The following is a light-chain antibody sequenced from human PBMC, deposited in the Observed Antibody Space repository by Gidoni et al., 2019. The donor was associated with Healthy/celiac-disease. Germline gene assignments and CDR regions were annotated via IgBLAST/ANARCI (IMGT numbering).Light chain of an antibody. J-gene: IGKJ2*01. CDR1: QCVSSSY. CDR3: QQYGTSPYT. V-gene: IGKV3-20*01. Sequence: EIVLTQSPGTLSLSPGERATFPCRASQCVSSSYLAWYQQKPGQAPRLLIYGASSRATGIPDRFSGSGSGTDFTLTISRLEPEDFAVYYCQQYGTSPYTFGQGTKLEIK. CDR2: GAS.